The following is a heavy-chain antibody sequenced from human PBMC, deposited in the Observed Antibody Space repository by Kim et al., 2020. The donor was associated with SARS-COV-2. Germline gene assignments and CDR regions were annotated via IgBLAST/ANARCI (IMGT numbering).Heavy chain of an antibody. CDR2: IWYDGSNK. V-gene: IGHV3-33*06. Sequence: GGSLRLSCAASGFTFSSYGMHWVRQAPGKGLEWVAVIWYDGSNKYYTDSVKGRFTISRDNSKNTVYLQMSSLRAEDTAVYYCAKDLSAYENWYFDPWGRGTLVTVSS. CDR1: GFTFSSYG. J-gene: IGHJ2*01. D-gene: IGHD5-12*01. CDR3: AKDLSAYENWYFDP.